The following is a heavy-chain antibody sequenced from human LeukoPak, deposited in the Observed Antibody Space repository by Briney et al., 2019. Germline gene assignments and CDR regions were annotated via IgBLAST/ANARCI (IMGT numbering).Heavy chain of an antibody. CDR1: GYTFTGYY. J-gene: IGHJ4*02. D-gene: IGHD3-10*01. CDR3: ARSHGSGMSYFDY. V-gene: IGHV1-2*02. Sequence: ASVKVSCKASGYTFTGYYMHWVRQAPGQGLEWMGWINPNSGGTNYAQKFQGRVTMTRDTSISTAYMELSRLRSDDTAVYYCARSHGSGMSYFDYWGQGTLVTVSS. CDR2: INPNSGGT.